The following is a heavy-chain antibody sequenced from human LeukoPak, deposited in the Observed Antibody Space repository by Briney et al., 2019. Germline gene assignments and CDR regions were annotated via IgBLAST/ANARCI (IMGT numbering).Heavy chain of an antibody. J-gene: IGHJ3*02. V-gene: IGHV3-48*04. Sequence: GGSLRLSCAASGFTFSSYSMNWVRQAPGKGLEWVSYISSSSSTIYYADSVKGRFTISRDNAKNSLYLQMNSLRAEDTAVYYCARDIITMVRGVIITAPGDAFDIWGQGTMVTVSS. CDR2: ISSSSSTI. D-gene: IGHD3-10*01. CDR3: ARDIITMVRGVIITAPGDAFDI. CDR1: GFTFSSYS.